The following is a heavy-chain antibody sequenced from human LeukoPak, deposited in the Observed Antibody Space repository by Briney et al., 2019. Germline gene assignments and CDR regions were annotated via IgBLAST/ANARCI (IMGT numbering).Heavy chain of an antibody. D-gene: IGHD1-26*01. CDR1: GFTFSSYA. J-gene: IGHJ4*02. CDR3: ARVPYSGYHFDY. V-gene: IGHV3-48*03. Sequence: PGGSLRLSCAASGFTFSSYAMNWVRQAPGKGLEWVSYVSGVGTTIYYADSVKGRFTISRDNARNSLYLQMNSLRAEDTAVYYCARVPYSGYHFDYWGQGTLVTVSS. CDR2: VSGVGTTI.